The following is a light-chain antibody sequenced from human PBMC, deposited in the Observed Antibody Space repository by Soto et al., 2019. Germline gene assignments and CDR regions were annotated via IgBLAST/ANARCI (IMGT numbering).Light chain of an antibody. Sequence: DIQMTHSPSTLFGSVGDRVTITCRPSQTLPSSLAWYQQTPGKAPKFTIYKASTLKSGVPSRFSGSRSGTELTLTISRLQPDDFPTYSCQHYNSYSEAFGQGTKGDIK. CDR2: KAS. CDR3: QHYNSYSEA. J-gene: IGKJ1*01. CDR1: QTLPSS. V-gene: IGKV1-5*03.